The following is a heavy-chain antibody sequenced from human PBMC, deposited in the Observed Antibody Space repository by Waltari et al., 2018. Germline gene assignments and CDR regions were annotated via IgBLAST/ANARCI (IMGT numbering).Heavy chain of an antibody. V-gene: IGHV3-23*01. Sequence: EVQLLESGGGLVQPGGSLRLSCAASGFTFSSYAMTWVRQAPGKRRVGVSVIQGPSATNHYSDSVKGRFTISRDNSKNTLYLQMNSLRVEDTAVYYCAKDRSFMPGSWHPLDYWGQGALVTVSS. D-gene: IGHD6-13*01. CDR2: IQGPSATN. CDR1: GFTFSSYA. CDR3: AKDRSFMPGSWHPLDY. J-gene: IGHJ4*02.